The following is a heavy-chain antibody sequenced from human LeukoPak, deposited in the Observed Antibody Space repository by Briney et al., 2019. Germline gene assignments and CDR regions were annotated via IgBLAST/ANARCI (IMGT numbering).Heavy chain of an antibody. CDR2: ISSSGSTI. Sequence: GGSLRLSCAASGFTFSDYYMSWIRQAPGKGLEWVSYISSSGSTIYYADSVKGRFTISRDNAKNSLYLQMNSLRAEDTAVYYCARGRIAVAGTGVFDAFDIWGQGTMVTVSS. CDR3: ARGRIAVAGTGVFDAFDI. V-gene: IGHV3-11*01. CDR1: GFTFSDYY. J-gene: IGHJ3*02. D-gene: IGHD6-19*01.